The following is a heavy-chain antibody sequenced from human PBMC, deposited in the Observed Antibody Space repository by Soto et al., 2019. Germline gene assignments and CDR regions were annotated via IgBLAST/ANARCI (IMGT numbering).Heavy chain of an antibody. V-gene: IGHV1-2*04. CDR2: INPSSGGT. D-gene: IGHD5-18*01. CDR3: ARAFVDTAMVYYYYGMDV. J-gene: IGHJ6*02. CDR1: GYTFTSEG. Sequence: ASVKPSFKASGYTFTSEGIRWVRQAPGQRLEWMGWINPSSGGTNYAQKFQGWVTMTRDTSISTAYMELSRLRSDDTAVYDCARAFVDTAMVYYYYGMDVWGQGTTVTVSS.